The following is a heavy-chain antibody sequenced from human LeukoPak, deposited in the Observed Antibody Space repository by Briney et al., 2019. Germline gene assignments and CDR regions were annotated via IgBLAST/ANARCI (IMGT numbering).Heavy chain of an antibody. V-gene: IGHV3-48*03. D-gene: IGHD1-26*01. CDR1: GFTFSSYE. CDR3: ASMYGGTYIGH. CDR2: ISSSSITTSSRSR. J-gene: IGHJ4*02. Sequence: PGGSLRLSCAASGFTFSSYEMNWVRQAPGKGLEWVSYISSSSITTSSRSRYYADSVKGRFTISRDNAENSLYLQMNNPRAEDTAVYYCASMYGGTYIGHWGQGTLVTVSS.